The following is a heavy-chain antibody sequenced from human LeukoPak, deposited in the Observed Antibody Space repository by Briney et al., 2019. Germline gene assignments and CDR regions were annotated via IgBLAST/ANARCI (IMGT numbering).Heavy chain of an antibody. CDR3: AREVLYGSGSYFDY. Sequence: GGSLRLSCAASGFIFSTYALDWVRQAPGEGLEWLSAITNSGGRTIYVDSVTGRFTISRDNSKNMLYLQMNSLGVEDTAIYYFAREVLYGSGSYFDYWGQGALVTVSS. J-gene: IGHJ4*02. CDR2: ITNSGGRT. D-gene: IGHD3-10*01. CDR1: GFIFSTYA. V-gene: IGHV3-23*01.